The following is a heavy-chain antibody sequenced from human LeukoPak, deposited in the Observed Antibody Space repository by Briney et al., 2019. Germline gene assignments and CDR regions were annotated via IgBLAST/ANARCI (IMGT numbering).Heavy chain of an antibody. D-gene: IGHD5-12*01. CDR1: GFTFSSYG. Sequence: GGSLRLSCAASGFTFSSYGMHWVRQAPGKGLEWVAVIWYDGSNKYYADSVKGRFTISRDNSKNTLYLQMNSLRAEDTAVYYCARGPRGYDALLSFDYWGQGTLVTVSS. V-gene: IGHV3-33*08. CDR3: ARGPRGYDALLSFDY. CDR2: IWYDGSNK. J-gene: IGHJ4*02.